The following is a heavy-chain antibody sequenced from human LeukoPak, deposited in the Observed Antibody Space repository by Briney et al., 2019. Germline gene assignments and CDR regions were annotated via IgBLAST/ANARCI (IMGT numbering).Heavy chain of an antibody. J-gene: IGHJ4*02. Sequence: PGGSLRLSCAASGFTFSSYGMHWVRQAPGKGLEWVAVIWYDGSNKYYADSVKGRITISRDNSKNTLYLQMNSLRAEDTAVYYCASTHSSGWSYYFDYWGQGTLVTVSS. D-gene: IGHD6-19*01. CDR3: ASTHSSGWSYYFDY. CDR2: IWYDGSNK. CDR1: GFTFSSYG. V-gene: IGHV3-33*01.